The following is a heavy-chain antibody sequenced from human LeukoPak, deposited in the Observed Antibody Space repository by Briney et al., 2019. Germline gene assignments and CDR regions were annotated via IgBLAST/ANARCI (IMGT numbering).Heavy chain of an antibody. Sequence: GESLKISCKGSGYSFTSYWIGWVRQMLGKGLEWMGIIYPGDSDTRYSPSFQGQVTISADKSISTAYLQWSSLKASDTAMYYCARLILYYDISTGYHRNQGQTFDYWGQGTLVTVSS. J-gene: IGHJ4*02. CDR3: ARLILYYDISTGYHRNQGQTFDY. CDR2: IYPGDSDT. CDR1: GYSFTSYW. V-gene: IGHV5-51*01. D-gene: IGHD3-9*01.